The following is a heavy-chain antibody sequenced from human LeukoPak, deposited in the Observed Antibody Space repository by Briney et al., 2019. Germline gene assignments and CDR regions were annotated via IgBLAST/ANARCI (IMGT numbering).Heavy chain of an antibody. J-gene: IGHJ5*02. V-gene: IGHV3-48*04. Sequence: GGSLRLSCAASGFTFSSYSMNWVRQAPGKGLEWVSYISSSSSTIYYADSVKGRFTISRDNAKNLLYLQMNSLRAEDTAVYYCAREGVVPAAISAWFDPWGQGTLVTVSS. D-gene: IGHD2-2*02. CDR1: GFTFSSYS. CDR2: ISSSSSTI. CDR3: AREGVVPAAISAWFDP.